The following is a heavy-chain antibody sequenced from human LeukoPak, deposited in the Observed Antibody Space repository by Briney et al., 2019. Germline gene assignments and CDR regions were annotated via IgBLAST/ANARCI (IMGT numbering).Heavy chain of an antibody. Sequence: GGSLRLSCAASGFTFSSYSMNWVRQAPGKGLEWVSKITSSSSTAFYADSVKGRFTISRDNAKNSLYLQMNSLRAEDTAVYYCARYPFGIAAAGRRLVAFDIWGQGTMVTVSS. V-gene: IGHV3-48*01. CDR2: ITSSSSTA. J-gene: IGHJ3*02. D-gene: IGHD6-13*01. CDR1: GFTFSSYS. CDR3: ARYPFGIAAAGRRLVAFDI.